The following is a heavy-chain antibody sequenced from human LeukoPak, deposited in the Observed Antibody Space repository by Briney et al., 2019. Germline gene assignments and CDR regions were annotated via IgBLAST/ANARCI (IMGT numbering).Heavy chain of an antibody. Sequence: GGPLSSSCSAPGFTFSSYALNWVRQAQGKGLEYFSVISSNGGSTYYADSVKGRFTISRDNSKNTLYLQMSSLRAEDTAVYYCVKGLDIVATITRTNDYWGQGTLVTVSS. CDR3: VKGLDIVATITRTNDY. CDR1: GFTFSSYA. CDR2: ISSNGGST. V-gene: IGHV3-64D*06. J-gene: IGHJ4*02. D-gene: IGHD5-12*01.